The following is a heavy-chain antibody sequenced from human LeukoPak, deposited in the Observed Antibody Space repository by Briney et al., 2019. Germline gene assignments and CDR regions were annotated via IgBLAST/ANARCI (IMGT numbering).Heavy chain of an antibody. Sequence: PSETLSLTCAVSAGSISRFYWSWSRQPPGKGLEWIGYIYYSGSTHYNPSLKTRVTISVDTSKNQFSLKLNSVTAADTAVYYCARDLGPSRGFDYWGQGTLVTVSS. J-gene: IGHJ4*02. CDR3: ARDLGPSRGFDY. D-gene: IGHD3-10*01. CDR1: AGSISRFY. CDR2: IYYSGST. V-gene: IGHV4-59*01.